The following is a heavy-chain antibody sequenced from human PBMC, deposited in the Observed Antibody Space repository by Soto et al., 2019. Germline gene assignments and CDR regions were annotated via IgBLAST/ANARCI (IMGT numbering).Heavy chain of an antibody. Sequence: QVQLVQSGAEVKKPGASVTISCKASGYRFTGYGMHWVRQAPGQGLEWLGQIHACDFYIQYSENFRGRVNITRDTAANVDYLEVSSLISEDTALYYCARDLYDRYLDYGGQGTLVTVSS. V-gene: IGHV1-3*01. J-gene: IGHJ4*02. D-gene: IGHD3-3*01. CDR2: IHACDFYI. CDR1: GYRFTGYG. CDR3: ARDLYDRYLDY.